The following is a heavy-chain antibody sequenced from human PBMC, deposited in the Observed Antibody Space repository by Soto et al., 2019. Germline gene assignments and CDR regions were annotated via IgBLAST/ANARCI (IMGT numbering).Heavy chain of an antibody. J-gene: IGHJ4*02. CDR2: ISGSGGTT. Sequence: EVQLLESGGGLVQPGGSLRLSCAASGFTFGGHALTWVRQAPGKGLQWVSGISGSGGTTYYADFVKGRFIISRDNSKNTLLLQINSLRAEDTAVYYCAIENWSACSGGICYSDYWGQGTLVTVSS. V-gene: IGHV3-23*01. CDR1: GFTFGGHA. D-gene: IGHD2-15*01. CDR3: AIENWSACSGGICYSDY.